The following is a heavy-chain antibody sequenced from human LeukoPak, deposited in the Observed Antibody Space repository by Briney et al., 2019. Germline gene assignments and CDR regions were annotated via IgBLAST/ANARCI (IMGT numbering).Heavy chain of an antibody. CDR1: GFTFSSYG. D-gene: IGHD3-9*01. CDR3: ARVVVRYFDWLEYYFDY. CDR2: IKQDGSEK. V-gene: IGHV3-7*01. Sequence: PGGSLRLSCAASGFTFSSYGMSWVRQAPGKGLEGVANIKQDGSEKYYVDSVKGRFTISRDNAKNSLYMQMNSLRAEDTAVYYCARVVVRYFDWLEYYFDYWGQGTLVTVSS. J-gene: IGHJ4*02.